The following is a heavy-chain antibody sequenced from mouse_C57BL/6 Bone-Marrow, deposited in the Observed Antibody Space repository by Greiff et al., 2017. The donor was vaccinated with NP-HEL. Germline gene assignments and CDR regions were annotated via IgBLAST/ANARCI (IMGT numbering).Heavy chain of an antibody. CDR1: GYTFTSYW. Sequence: VKLMESGAELVKPGASVKMSCKASGYTFTSYWITWVKQRPGQGLEWIGDIYPGSGSTNYNEKFKSKATLTVDTSSSTAYMQLSSLTSEDSAVYYCARSGGGYYPDYWGQGTTLTVSS. D-gene: IGHD2-3*01. CDR2: IYPGSGST. CDR3: ARSGGGYYPDY. J-gene: IGHJ2*01. V-gene: IGHV1-55*01.